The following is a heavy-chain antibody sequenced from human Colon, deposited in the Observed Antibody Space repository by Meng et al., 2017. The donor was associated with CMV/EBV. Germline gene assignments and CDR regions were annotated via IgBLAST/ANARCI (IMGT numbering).Heavy chain of an antibody. CDR2: ITFSTTI. V-gene: IGHV3-48*04. Sequence: GESLKISCAASGFTFSSYGMNWLRQAPGKGLEWVACITFSTTIYYADSVKGRFTISRDNAKNSLFLQMNSLRVEDTAVYYCARIRVSNLVDFDSGGQGTLVTVSS. CDR3: ARIRVSNLVDFDS. J-gene: IGHJ4*02. CDR1: GFTFSSYG. D-gene: IGHD4-11*01.